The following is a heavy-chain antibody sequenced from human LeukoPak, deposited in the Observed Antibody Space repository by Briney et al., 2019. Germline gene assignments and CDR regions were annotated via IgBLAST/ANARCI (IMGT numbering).Heavy chain of an antibody. CDR3: ARGSNSVAY. Sequence: PSETLSLTCAVYGGSFSDSYWSWIRQPPGEGLEWIGEINHDGTTNYNPSLKSRVTILVDTSKNQFSLNLSSVTAADTAVYYYARGSNSVAYWGQGTLVTVSP. D-gene: IGHD4-23*01. CDR2: INHDGTT. V-gene: IGHV4-34*01. J-gene: IGHJ4*02. CDR1: GGSFSDSY.